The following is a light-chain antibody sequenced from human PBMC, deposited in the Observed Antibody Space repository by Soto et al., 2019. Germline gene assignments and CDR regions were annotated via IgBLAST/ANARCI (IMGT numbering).Light chain of an antibody. Sequence: DIVMTQSPLSLPVTPGEPASISCRSSQSLLHSNGYNSLDWYLQKPGQSPQLLIYLGSSRASGVPDRFSGSGSGTDFTLTISRVEAEDVGVYYCIQALQTPLTFGGGTKVEIK. V-gene: IGKV2-28*01. J-gene: IGKJ4*01. CDR2: LGS. CDR3: IQALQTPLT. CDR1: QSLLHSNGYNS.